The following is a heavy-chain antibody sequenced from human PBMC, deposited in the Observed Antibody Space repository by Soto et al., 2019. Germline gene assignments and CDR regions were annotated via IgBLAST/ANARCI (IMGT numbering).Heavy chain of an antibody. Sequence: QVQLVQSGAEVKKPGASVKVSCKASGYTFTTYGITWVRQAPGQGLEWMGWISAYNGDTNYAQQLQGRVTMTTDTSAGTAYMEGSRLRSDDTAVYYCARGGSAGGAGVEVWGQGTTVTVAS. CDR2: ISAYNGDT. V-gene: IGHV1-18*01. CDR1: GYTFTTYG. D-gene: IGHD1-26*01. J-gene: IGHJ6*02. CDR3: ARGGSAGGAGVEV.